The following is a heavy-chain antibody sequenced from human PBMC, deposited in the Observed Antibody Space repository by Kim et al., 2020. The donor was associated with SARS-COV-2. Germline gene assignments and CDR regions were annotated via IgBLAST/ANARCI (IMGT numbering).Heavy chain of an antibody. V-gene: IGHV3-74*01. J-gene: IGHJ6*02. CDR3: ARGMFRSGFDV. CDR1: GFISTNYW. D-gene: IGHD3-10*02. Sequence: GGSLRLSCAAAGFISTNYWINWVRQPPGKGLEWVSRISSDGRITHYADSVKGRFTISRDSAENTVFLQMNSLGAEDTAVYYCARGMFRSGFDVWGQETTVSVSS. CDR2: ISSDGRIT.